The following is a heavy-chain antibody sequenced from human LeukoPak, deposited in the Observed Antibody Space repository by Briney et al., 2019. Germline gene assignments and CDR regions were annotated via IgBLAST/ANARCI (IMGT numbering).Heavy chain of an antibody. CDR2: ISGSGGST. CDR1: GFTFSSYA. V-gene: IGHV3-23*01. D-gene: IGHD2-2*01. Sequence: GGSLRLSCAASGFTFSSYAMSWVRQAPGKGLEWVSVISGSGGSTYYADSVKGRFTISRDNSKNTLYLQMNSLRAEDTAVYYCANDPIVVVPAAMNHDAFDIWGQGTMVTVSS. CDR3: ANDPIVVVPAAMNHDAFDI. J-gene: IGHJ3*02.